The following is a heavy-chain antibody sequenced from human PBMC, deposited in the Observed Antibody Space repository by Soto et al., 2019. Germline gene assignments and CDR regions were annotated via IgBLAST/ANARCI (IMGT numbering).Heavy chain of an antibody. CDR2: IYYSGST. CDR1: GGSISSYY. D-gene: IGHD1-26*01. Sequence: PSETLSLTCTVSGGSISSYYWSWIRQPPGKGLEWIGNIYYSGSTNYNPSLKSRVTISVDTSKNQFSLKLSSVTAADTAVYYCARVSGSYYYGMDVWGQGTTVTVSS. CDR3: ARVSGSYYYGMDV. J-gene: IGHJ6*02. V-gene: IGHV4-59*12.